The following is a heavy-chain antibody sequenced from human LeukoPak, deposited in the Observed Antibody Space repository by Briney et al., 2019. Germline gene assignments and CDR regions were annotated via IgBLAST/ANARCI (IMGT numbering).Heavy chain of an antibody. CDR2: INWNGGST. D-gene: IGHD3-22*01. V-gene: IGHV3-20*04. J-gene: IGHJ4*02. Sequence: GGSLRLSCAASGFTFDDYGMSWVRQAPGKGLEWVSGINWNGGSTGYADSVKGRFTISRDNAMNSLYLQMNSLRAEDTALYYCARGADSSGYYEANYWGQGTLVTVSS. CDR3: ARGADSSGYYEANY. CDR1: GFTFDDYG.